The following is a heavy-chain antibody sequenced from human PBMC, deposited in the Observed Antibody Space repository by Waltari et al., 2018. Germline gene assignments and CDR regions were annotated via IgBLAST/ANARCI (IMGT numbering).Heavy chain of an antibody. V-gene: IGHV4-59*01. CDR2: IYYSGST. Sequence: QVQLQESGPGLVKPSETLSLTCTVSGGSLSSYYWSWIRQPPGKGLEWIGYIYYSGSTNYNPSLKSRVTISVDTSKNQFSLKLSSVTAADTAVYYCASGPRAWFDPWGQGTLVTVSS. J-gene: IGHJ5*02. CDR3: ASGPRAWFDP. CDR1: GGSLSSYY.